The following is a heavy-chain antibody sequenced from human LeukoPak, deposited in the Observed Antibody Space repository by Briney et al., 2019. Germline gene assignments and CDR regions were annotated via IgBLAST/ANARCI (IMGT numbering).Heavy chain of an antibody. Sequence: SETLSLTCTVSGGSISSYYWGWIRQPPGKGLEWIGSIYSSGSTYSNPSLKSRVTISVDTSKNQFSLNLSSVTAADTAVYYCARSATLKGWFDPWGQGNLVTVSS. V-gene: IGHV4-39*01. J-gene: IGHJ5*02. CDR1: GGSISSYY. D-gene: IGHD2-15*01. CDR3: ARSATLKGWFDP. CDR2: IYSSGST.